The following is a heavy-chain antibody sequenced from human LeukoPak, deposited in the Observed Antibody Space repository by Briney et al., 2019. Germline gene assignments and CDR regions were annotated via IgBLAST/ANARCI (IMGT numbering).Heavy chain of an antibody. D-gene: IGHD6-6*01. J-gene: IGHJ4*02. CDR2: ITAASGNT. Sequence: ASVTVSCTASGYTFTGYSIQWVRQAPGQRLEWMGWITAASGNTKYSQTFHDRVAITRDTSASTAYMELRSLRSEDTAVYYCARASVSSSFVYWESAYFDYWGQGTLVTVSS. CDR1: GYTFTGYS. V-gene: IGHV1-3*01. CDR3: ARASVSSSFVYWESAYFDY.